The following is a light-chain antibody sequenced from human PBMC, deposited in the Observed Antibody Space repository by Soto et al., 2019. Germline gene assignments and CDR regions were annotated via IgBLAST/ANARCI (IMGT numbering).Light chain of an antibody. CDR3: QQRSNWPFT. CDR1: QSVSGY. V-gene: IGKV3-11*01. Sequence: EIVLTQSPATLSLSPGERATLSCRASQSVSGYLAWYQQKPGQAPRLLIYDASNTATGIPARFSGSGSGPDFTLTISSLEPGDFAVYYCQQRSNWPFTFGPGTTVDVK. J-gene: IGKJ3*01. CDR2: DAS.